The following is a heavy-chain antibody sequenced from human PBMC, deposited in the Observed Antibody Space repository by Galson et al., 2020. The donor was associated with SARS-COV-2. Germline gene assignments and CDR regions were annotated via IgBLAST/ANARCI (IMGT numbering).Heavy chain of an antibody. CDR2: ISGSGGCT. CDR3: AKDYDSSGYYGANAFAF. J-gene: IGHJ3*01. V-gene: IGHV3-23*01. D-gene: IGHD3-22*01. CDR1: GFTFSTYA. Sequence: GESLKISCAASGFTFSTYAMNWVRQAPGKGLEWVSAISGSGGCTYYADSVKGRFTISRDNSKNTLYLQMNSLRAEDTAVYYCAKDYDSSGYYGANAFAFWGQGTMFTVSS.